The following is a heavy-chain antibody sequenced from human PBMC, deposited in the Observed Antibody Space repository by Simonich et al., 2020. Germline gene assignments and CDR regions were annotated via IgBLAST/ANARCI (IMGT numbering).Heavy chain of an antibody. CDR2: IYYSGTP. D-gene: IGHD5-12*01. Sequence: QVQLQESGPGLVKPSETLSLTCTVSGGSISRYYWSWIRQPPGKGLEWIGYIYYSGTPNYHPSLESRVTISVDTSKNQFALKLSSVTAADTAVYYCARHDRWLQFYFDYWGQGTLVTVSS. CDR3: ARHDRWLQFYFDY. CDR1: GGSISRYY. J-gene: IGHJ4*02. V-gene: IGHV4-59*08.